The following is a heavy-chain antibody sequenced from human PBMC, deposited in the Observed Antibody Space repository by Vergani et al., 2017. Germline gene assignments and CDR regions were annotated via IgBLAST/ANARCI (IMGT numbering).Heavy chain of an antibody. CDR1: GYSFTSYW. D-gene: IGHD6-13*01. CDR3: ARFRGYSLXFDP. CDR2: IDPSDSYT. Sequence: EVQLVQSGAEVKKPGESLRISCKGSGYSFTSYWISWVRQMPGKGLEWMGRIDPSDSYTNYSPSFQGHVTISADKSISTAYLQWCSLKASDTAMYYCARFRGYSLXFDPWGQGTLVTVSS. J-gene: IGHJ5*02. V-gene: IGHV5-10-1*03.